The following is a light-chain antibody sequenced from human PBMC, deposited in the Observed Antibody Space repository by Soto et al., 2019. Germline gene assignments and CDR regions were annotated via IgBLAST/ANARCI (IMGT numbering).Light chain of an antibody. CDR3: QAWDRSTGV. CDR1: KLGDKY. J-gene: IGLJ2*01. Sequence: SYELTQPPSVSVSPGQTASITCSGDKLGDKYACWYQQKPGQSPVLVIYQDDKRPSGIPERFSGSNSGNTATLTISGTQAMDEADYYCQAWDRSTGVFGGGTQLTVL. CDR2: QDD. V-gene: IGLV3-1*01.